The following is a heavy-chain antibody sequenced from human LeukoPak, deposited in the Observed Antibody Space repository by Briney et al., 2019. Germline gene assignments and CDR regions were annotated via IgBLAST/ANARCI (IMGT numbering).Heavy chain of an antibody. CDR2: IKQDASEK. D-gene: IGHD3-10*01. CDR3: ARVANTGMAEDY. J-gene: IGHJ4*02. V-gene: IGHV3-7*01. Sequence: GGSLRLSCAASGFTFRSYWMSWVRQAPGKGLEWVANIKQDASEKYYVDSVKGRFTISRDNAKNSLCLQMDSLRVEDTAVYYCARVANTGMAEDYWGQGTLVIVSS. CDR1: GFTFRSYW.